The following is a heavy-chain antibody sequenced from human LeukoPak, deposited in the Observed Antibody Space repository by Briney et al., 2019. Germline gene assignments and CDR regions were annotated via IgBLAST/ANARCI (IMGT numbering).Heavy chain of an antibody. CDR1: GYTFTSYD. D-gene: IGHD3-9*01. CDR3: ARKGGYFDWLPDAFDI. J-gene: IGHJ3*02. V-gene: IGHV1-18*01. Sequence: ASVKVSCKASGYTFTSYDINWVRQATGQGLEWMGWISAYNGNTNYAQKLQGRVTMTTDTSTSTAYMELRSLRSDDTAVYYCARKGGYFDWLPDAFDIWGQGTMVTVSS. CDR2: ISAYNGNT.